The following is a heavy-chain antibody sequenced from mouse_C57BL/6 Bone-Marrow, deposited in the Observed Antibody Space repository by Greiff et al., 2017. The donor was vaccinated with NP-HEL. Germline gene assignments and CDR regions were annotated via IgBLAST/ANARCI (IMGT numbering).Heavy chain of an antibody. CDR3: ARELRLHPAWFAY. D-gene: IGHD3-2*02. J-gene: IGHJ3*01. CDR1: GFNIKNTY. V-gene: IGHV14-3*01. CDR2: IDPANGNT. Sequence: VQLQQSVAELVRPGASVKLSCTASGFNIKNTYMHWVKQRPEQGLEWIGRIDPANGNTKYAPKFQGKATITADTSSNTAYLQLSSMTSEGTAIYYWARELRLHPAWFAYWGQGTLVTVSA.